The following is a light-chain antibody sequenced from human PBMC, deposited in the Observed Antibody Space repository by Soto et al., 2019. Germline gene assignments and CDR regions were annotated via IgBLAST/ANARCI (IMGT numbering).Light chain of an antibody. CDR1: SSDVGGYDY. CDR3: CSYAGSNNLV. Sequence: QSALTQPPSASGSPGQSVTISCTGTSSDVGGYDYVSWYQQHPGKAPKLMIYEVSKRPSGVPDRFSGSKFGNTASLTISGLQAEDEADYYCCSYAGSNNLVFGGGTKLTVL. V-gene: IGLV2-8*01. J-gene: IGLJ2*01. CDR2: EVS.